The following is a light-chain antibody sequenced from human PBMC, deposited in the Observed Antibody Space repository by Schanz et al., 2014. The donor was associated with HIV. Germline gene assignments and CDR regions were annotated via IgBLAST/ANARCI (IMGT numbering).Light chain of an antibody. CDR3: ATWDDSLNGWV. V-gene: IGLV1-40*01. CDR2: ATY. CDR1: SSNIGAGFD. J-gene: IGLJ3*02. Sequence: QSVLTQPPSVSGAPGQTVTISCTGSSSNIGAGFDLHWYQQFPGTAPKLLIYATYNRPSGVPDRFSGSQSGTSASLAISGLQAEDEADFFCATWDDSLNGWVFGGGTKLTVL.